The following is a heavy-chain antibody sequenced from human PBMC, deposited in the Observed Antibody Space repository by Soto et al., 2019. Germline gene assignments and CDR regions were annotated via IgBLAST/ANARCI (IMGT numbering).Heavy chain of an antibody. CDR2: INPSGAYA. CDR3: AREVAIVGANQWLDP. Sequence: ASVKVSCKASGYTFTSHYIRWVRQAPGQGLEWMGIINPSGAYATYAQKFQGRVTMTRDTSTSTVYMEMSSLRSEDTAVYYCAREVAIVGANQWLDPWGQGTLVTVSS. V-gene: IGHV1-46*01. D-gene: IGHD3-22*01. CDR1: GYTFTSHY. J-gene: IGHJ5*02.